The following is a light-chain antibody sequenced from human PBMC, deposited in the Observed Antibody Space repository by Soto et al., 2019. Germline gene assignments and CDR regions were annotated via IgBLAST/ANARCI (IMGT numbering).Light chain of an antibody. CDR1: HSISSW. CDR3: QQYNSYPWT. Sequence: DIQMTQSPSTLSASVGDRVTITCRARHSISSWLAWYQQKPGKAPKLLIYKASSLESGVPSRFSGSGSGTESTLTISSLQPDDFATYYCQQYNSYPWTFGQGTKVEIK. V-gene: IGKV1-5*03. J-gene: IGKJ1*01. CDR2: KAS.